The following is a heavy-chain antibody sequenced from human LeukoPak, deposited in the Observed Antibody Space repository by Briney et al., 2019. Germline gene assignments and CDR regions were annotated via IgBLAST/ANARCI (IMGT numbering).Heavy chain of an antibody. Sequence: PSETLSLTCTISGGSISNYFWSWIRQPAGKGLEWIGRIYTSGSTNYNPSLKSRVTMSVDTSKNQFSLKLNSVTAADTAVYYCARGASRSYHYFDQWGQGTLVAVSS. V-gene: IGHV4-4*07. D-gene: IGHD1-26*01. CDR2: IYTSGST. J-gene: IGHJ4*02. CDR1: GGSISNYF. CDR3: ARGASRSYHYFDQ.